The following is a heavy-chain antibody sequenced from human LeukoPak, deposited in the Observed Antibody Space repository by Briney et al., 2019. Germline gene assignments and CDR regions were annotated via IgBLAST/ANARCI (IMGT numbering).Heavy chain of an antibody. V-gene: IGHV1-46*01. Sequence: ASVKVSCKASGYTFTGYSVHWVRQAPGQGLEWMGIINPSGGSTSYAQKFQGRVTMTRDTSTSTVYMQLSSLRSEDTAVYYCARAISPVAYYGMDVWGQGTTVTVSS. CDR2: INPSGGST. J-gene: IGHJ6*02. CDR3: ARAISPVAYYGMDV. D-gene: IGHD3-3*01. CDR1: GYTFTGYS.